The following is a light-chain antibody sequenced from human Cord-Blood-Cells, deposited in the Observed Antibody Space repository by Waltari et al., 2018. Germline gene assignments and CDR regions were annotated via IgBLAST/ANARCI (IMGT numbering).Light chain of an antibody. CDR1: SSDVGGYNY. CDR3: SSYTSSSTLV. V-gene: IGLV2-14*01. CDR2: DVS. J-gene: IGLJ2*01. Sequence: QSALTQPASVSGSPGQSITISCTGTSSDVGGYNYVSWDQQHPGKARKLMIYDVSKRPSGVSNRFSGSKSGDTASLTISGLQAEDETDYYCSSYTSSSTLVFGGGTKLTVL.